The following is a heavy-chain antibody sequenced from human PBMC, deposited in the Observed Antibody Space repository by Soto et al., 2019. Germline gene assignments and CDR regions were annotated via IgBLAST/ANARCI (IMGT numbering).Heavy chain of an antibody. J-gene: IGHJ4*02. CDR3: ARESLGAKGAKH. D-gene: IGHD3-16*01. CDR1: GDTFNSYV. CDR2: IIPIIGVT. Sequence: QVQLVQSGAEVKRPGSSVKVSCESSGDTFNSYVISWVRQAPGQGLEWMGGIIPIIGVTHYAQKFQGRVTISAHSSTGTAYMEFTNLGFEDTALYYCARESLGAKGAKHGGQGTLVTVSS. V-gene: IGHV1-69*17.